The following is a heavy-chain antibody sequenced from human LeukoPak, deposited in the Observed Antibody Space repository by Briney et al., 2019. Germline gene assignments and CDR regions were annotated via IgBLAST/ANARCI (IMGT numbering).Heavy chain of an antibody. Sequence: PGGSLRLSCAASGFTFSTYDMSWVRQAPGKGLEWVSAISDSGGLTYYPDSVKGRFTISRDNSENTLYLQMNRLRAEDTALYYCAKESSVAGAGLLDYWGQGTLVTVSP. V-gene: IGHV3-23*01. CDR1: GFTFSTYD. CDR2: ISDSGGLT. J-gene: IGHJ4*02. CDR3: AKESSVAGAGLLDY. D-gene: IGHD6-19*01.